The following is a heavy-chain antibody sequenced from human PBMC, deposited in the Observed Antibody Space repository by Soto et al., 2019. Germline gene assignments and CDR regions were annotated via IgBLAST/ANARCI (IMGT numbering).Heavy chain of an antibody. CDR2: ISSSSSYI. J-gene: IGHJ5*02. V-gene: IGHV3-21*01. CDR3: ARDFWWFGDSSFDP. D-gene: IGHD3-10*01. CDR1: GFTFSSYS. Sequence: PGGSLRLSCAASGFTFSSYSMNWVRQAPGKGLEWVSSISSSSSYIYYADSVKGRFTISRDNAKNSQYLQMNSLRAEDTAVYYCARDFWWFGDSSFDPWGQGTLVTVSS.